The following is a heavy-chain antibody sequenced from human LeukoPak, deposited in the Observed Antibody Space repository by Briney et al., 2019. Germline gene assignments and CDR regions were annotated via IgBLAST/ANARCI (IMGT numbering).Heavy chain of an antibody. D-gene: IGHD3-10*01. J-gene: IGHJ6*02. Sequence: SETLSLTCTASGGSISSYYWNWIRQPPGKALEWLGYAYYSGSTNYNPSLKTRLTISVDTSKAQFSLTLSSVTAADTAIYYCASRSGRNYYGMDVWGQGTTVIVSS. CDR3: ASRSGRNYYGMDV. V-gene: IGHV4-59*01. CDR1: GGSISSYY. CDR2: AYYSGST.